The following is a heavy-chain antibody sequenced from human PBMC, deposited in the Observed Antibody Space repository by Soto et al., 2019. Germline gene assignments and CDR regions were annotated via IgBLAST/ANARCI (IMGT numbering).Heavy chain of an antibody. D-gene: IGHD2-2*01. Sequence: GASVKVSCKASGGTFSSYAISWVRQAPGQGLEWMGGIIPIFGTANYAQKLQGRVTITADKSTSTAYMEPSSLRSEDTAVYYCARDGGYCSSTSCPGDYWGQGTLVTVS. CDR2: IIPIFGTA. CDR1: GGTFSSYA. V-gene: IGHV1-69*06. CDR3: ARDGGYCSSTSCPGDY. J-gene: IGHJ4*02.